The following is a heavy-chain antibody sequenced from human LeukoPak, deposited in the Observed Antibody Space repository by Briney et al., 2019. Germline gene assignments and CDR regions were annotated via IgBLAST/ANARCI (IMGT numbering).Heavy chain of an antibody. CDR3: ARVAGLESKNYAFDI. Sequence: PGGSLRLSCAASGFTFSSYSMNWVRQAPGKGLEWVSSISSSSSYIYYADSVKGRFTISRDNAKNSLYLQMNSLRAEDTAVYYCARVAGLESKNYAFDIWGQGTMVTVSS. V-gene: IGHV3-21*01. D-gene: IGHD6-19*01. CDR1: GFTFSSYS. J-gene: IGHJ3*02. CDR2: ISSSSSYI.